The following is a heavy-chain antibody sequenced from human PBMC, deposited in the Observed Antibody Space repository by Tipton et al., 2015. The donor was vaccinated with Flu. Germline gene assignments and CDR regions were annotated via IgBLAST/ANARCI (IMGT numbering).Heavy chain of an antibody. CDR3: ARRYFSNYVSEPKNWFDP. V-gene: IGHV4-38-2*01. CDR1: GDSIGSPYY. CDR2: IHKTGSA. J-gene: IGHJ5*02. Sequence: TLSLTCSVSGDSIGSPYYWGWIRQPPGKGLEWIGNIHKTGSAYFNPSLRSRVTISVDTSKNLFSLRLTSVTAADTAVYYCARRYFSNYVSEPKNWFDPWGQGTLVTVSS. D-gene: IGHD4-11*01.